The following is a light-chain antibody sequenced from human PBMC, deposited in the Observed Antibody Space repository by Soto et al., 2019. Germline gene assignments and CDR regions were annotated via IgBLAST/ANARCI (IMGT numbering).Light chain of an antibody. CDR3: CSYARISILL. CDR2: EGD. V-gene: IGLV2-23*01. Sequence: HSVLTQPASVSGSPGQSITISCTGTSSDVGSYNLGSWYQQHPGKAPKLLMYEGDKRPSGVSTRFSGSKSGNTASLTISGLQDDDEADYSCCSYARISILLFCGGTKLTVL. CDR1: SSDVGSYNL. J-gene: IGLJ3*02.